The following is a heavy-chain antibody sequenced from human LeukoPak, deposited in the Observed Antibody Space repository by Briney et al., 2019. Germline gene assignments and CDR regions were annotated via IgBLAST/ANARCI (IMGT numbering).Heavy chain of an antibody. V-gene: IGHV3-30*18. CDR1: GFTFSSYG. CDR2: ISYDGSNK. Sequence: GGSLRLSCAASGFTFSSYGMHWVRQAPGKGLEWVAVISYDGSNKYYADSVKGRFTISRDNSKNTLYLQMNSLRAEDTAVYYCAKAYGSGIELFDYWGQGTLVTVSS. CDR3: AKAYGSGIELFDY. J-gene: IGHJ4*02. D-gene: IGHD3-10*01.